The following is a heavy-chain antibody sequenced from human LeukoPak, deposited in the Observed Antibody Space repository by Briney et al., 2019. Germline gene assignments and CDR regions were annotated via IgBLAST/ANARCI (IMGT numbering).Heavy chain of an antibody. Sequence: SETLSLTCAVSGGSISSSNWWSWVRQPPGKGLEWIGEIYHSGSTNYNPSLKSRVTISVDKSKNQFSLKLSSVTAADTAVYYCARQSHCGGDCYSFDYWGQGTLVTVSS. D-gene: IGHD2-21*02. V-gene: IGHV4-4*02. CDR2: IYHSGST. CDR1: GGSISSSNW. CDR3: ARQSHCGGDCYSFDY. J-gene: IGHJ4*02.